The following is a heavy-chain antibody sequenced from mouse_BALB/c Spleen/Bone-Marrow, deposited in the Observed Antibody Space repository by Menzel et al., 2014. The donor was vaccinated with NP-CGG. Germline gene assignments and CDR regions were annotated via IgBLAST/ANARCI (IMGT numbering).Heavy chain of an antibody. V-gene: IGHV1S81*02. CDR3: ARRDSSGYLFDY. Sequence: VQLQQSGAELVRPGASVKLSCKASGYTFTTYWMHWVKPRPGQGLEWIGEINPSDGRTNYSEKFKSKATLTVDKSSNTAYMQLSSLTFEDSAVYYCARRDSSGYLFDYWGQGTTLTVSS. J-gene: IGHJ2*01. CDR1: GYTFTTYW. D-gene: IGHD3-2*01. CDR2: INPSDGRT.